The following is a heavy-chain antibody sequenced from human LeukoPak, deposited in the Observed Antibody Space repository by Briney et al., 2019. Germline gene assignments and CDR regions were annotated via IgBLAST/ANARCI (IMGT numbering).Heavy chain of an antibody. CDR2: IYSNGIT. V-gene: IGHV4-4*08. CDR1: GGSMFSYY. D-gene: IGHD3-22*01. J-gene: IGHJ2*01. CDR3: ARRAYYDYSGYHPTSGYFDL. Sequence: SETLSLTCTVSGGSMFSYYWNWIRQPPGKGLEWIGYIYSNGITNYSPSLRSRGTISIATSKNQFSLRLTSVTAADTAIYYCARRAYYDYSGYHPTSGYFDLWGRGTLVTVSS.